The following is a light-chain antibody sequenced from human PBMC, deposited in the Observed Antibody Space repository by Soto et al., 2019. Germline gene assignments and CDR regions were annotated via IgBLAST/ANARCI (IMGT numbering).Light chain of an antibody. CDR1: QSVSSSY. V-gene: IGKV3-20*01. CDR2: GAS. J-gene: IGKJ3*01. CDR3: QQYGSSLLV. Sequence: EIVLTQSPGTLSLSPGERATLSCRASQSVSSSYLAWYQQKPGQAPRLLIYGASSRATGIPDRFSGSGSGTDFTLTISRLEPEDFAVYYCQQYGSSLLVFGPGTKVDIK.